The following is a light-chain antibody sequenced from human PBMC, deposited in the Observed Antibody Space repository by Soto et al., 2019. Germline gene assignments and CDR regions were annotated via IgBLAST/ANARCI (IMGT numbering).Light chain of an antibody. CDR3: SSYTDSSNYV. V-gene: IGLV2-14*01. Sequence: QSVLSPPSSLSGSPGESITISCTGTISDLAIYNYVSWYQQQPCKAPKLMIYQVTNHPSGVSNRLSGSRSGNTASLTVSGLQAEDEADYYCSSYTDSSNYVFGTGTKVNVL. J-gene: IGLJ1*01. CDR2: QVT. CDR1: ISDLAIYNY.